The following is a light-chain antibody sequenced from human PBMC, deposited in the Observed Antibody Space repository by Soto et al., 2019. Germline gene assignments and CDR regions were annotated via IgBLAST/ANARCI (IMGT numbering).Light chain of an antibody. CDR2: DVS. V-gene: IGKV1-5*01. Sequence: DIQMTQSPSTLSASVGDRVTITCRASQGISRRLAWYQQKPGKAPNLLIYDVSNLESVVPSRFSGTGSGTEFTLTINRLQPDDFATYYCQQYNSYSTFGPGTKVEVK. CDR1: QGISRR. J-gene: IGKJ1*01. CDR3: QQYNSYST.